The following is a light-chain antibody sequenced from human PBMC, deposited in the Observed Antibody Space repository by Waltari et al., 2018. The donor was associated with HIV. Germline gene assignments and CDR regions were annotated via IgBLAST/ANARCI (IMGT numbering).Light chain of an antibody. J-gene: IGKJ2*01. CDR3: QQYNNWPRT. V-gene: IGKV3-15*01. CDR1: QSISGN. Sequence: EIVMTQSPVTLSVSSGERATISCRASQSISGNLAWYQQKPGQAPRLLIYGASTRATGIPARFSGSGSGTEFTLTISSLQSEDFAVYYCQQYNNWPRTFGQGTKLEIK. CDR2: GAS.